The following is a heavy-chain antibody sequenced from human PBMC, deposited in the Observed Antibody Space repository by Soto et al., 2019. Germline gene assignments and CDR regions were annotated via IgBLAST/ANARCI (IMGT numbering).Heavy chain of an antibody. CDR2: IYFSGGT. V-gene: IGHV4-59*12. D-gene: IGHD6-13*01. Sequence: SETLSLTCTVSGGSISSYYWSWIRQPPGKGLEWIGYIYFSGGTNYNPSLKSRVTISVDTSKNQFSLKPSSVTAADTAVYYCARESRSWYGSIWDYWGQGTLVTVSS. J-gene: IGHJ4*02. CDR1: GGSISSYY. CDR3: ARESRSWYGSIWDY.